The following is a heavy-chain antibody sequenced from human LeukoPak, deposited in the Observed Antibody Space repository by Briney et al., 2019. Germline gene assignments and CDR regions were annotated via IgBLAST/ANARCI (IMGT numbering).Heavy chain of an antibody. CDR2: IKPDSGGT. Sequence: GASVKVSCKASGYTFTGYYVHWVRQAPGQGLEWMGWIKPDSGGTNFAQKFQGRVTMTRDTSISTAYMEVSRLTSDDTAVYYCARDAISRGIIGYWGQGTLVTVSS. CDR1: GYTFTGYY. J-gene: IGHJ4*02. V-gene: IGHV1-2*02. D-gene: IGHD3-10*01. CDR3: ARDAISRGIIGY.